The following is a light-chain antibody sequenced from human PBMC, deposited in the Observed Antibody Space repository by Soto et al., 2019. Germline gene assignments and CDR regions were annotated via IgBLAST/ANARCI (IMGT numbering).Light chain of an antibody. Sequence: EIVMTQSPATLSVSPGERATLACRASQNVYSYLAWYQQKPGQAPRLLIYDASNRATGIPARFSGSGSGTDFTLTISGLEPEDFAVYYCQQRSNWPITFGQGTRLEIK. CDR2: DAS. V-gene: IGKV3-11*01. CDR1: QNVYSY. CDR3: QQRSNWPIT. J-gene: IGKJ5*01.